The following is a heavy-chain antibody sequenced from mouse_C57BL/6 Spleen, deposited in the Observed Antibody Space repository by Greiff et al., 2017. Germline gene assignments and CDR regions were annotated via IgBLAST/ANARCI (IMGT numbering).Heavy chain of an antibody. CDR2: LSDGGSYT. V-gene: IGHV5-4*01. CDR1: GFTFSSYA. D-gene: IGHD1-1*01. J-gene: IGHJ4*01. Sequence: EVQRVESGGGLVKPGGSLKLSCAASGFTFSSYAMSWVRQTPEKRLEWVATLSDGGSYTYYPDNVKGRFTISRDNAKNNLYLQMSHLKSEDTAMYYCARGGITTVVAHYYAMDYWGQGTSVTVSS. CDR3: ARGGITTVVAHYYAMDY.